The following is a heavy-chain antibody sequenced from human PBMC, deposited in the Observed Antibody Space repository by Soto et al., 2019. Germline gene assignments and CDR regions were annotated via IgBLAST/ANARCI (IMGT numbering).Heavy chain of an antibody. J-gene: IGHJ5*02. CDR1: GGSISSSSYY. CDR3: ARHSRGYGSGSHNEP. D-gene: IGHD3-10*01. Sequence: PSETLSLTCTVSGGSISSSSYYWGCIRQPPGKGLEWIGSIYYSGSTNYNPSLKSRVTISVDTSKNQFSLKLSSVTAADTAVYYCARHSRGYGSGSHNEPWGQGTLVTVSS. CDR2: IYYSGST. V-gene: IGHV4-39*01.